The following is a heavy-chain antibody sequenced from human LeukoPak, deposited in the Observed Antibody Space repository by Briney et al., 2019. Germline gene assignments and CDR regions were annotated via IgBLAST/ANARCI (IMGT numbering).Heavy chain of an antibody. CDR2: IYSGGSA. V-gene: IGHV3-53*04. CDR1: GFTVSSNY. Sequence: GGSLRLSCAASGFTVSSNYMSWVRQAPGKGLEWVSVIYSGGSAYYADSVKGRFTISRHNSKNTLYLQMNSLRAEDTAVYYCARDRVAGYYYYGMDVWGQGTTVTVSS. J-gene: IGHJ6*02. CDR3: ARDRVAGYYYYGMDV. D-gene: IGHD6-19*01.